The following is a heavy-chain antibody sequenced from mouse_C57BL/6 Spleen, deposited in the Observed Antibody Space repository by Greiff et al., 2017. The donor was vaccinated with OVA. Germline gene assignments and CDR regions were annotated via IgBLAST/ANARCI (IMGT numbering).Heavy chain of an antibody. D-gene: IGHD1-1*01. CDR2: ISSGGDYI. V-gene: IGHV5-9-1*02. CDR3: TRDRYYGSSYDWYFDV. J-gene: IGHJ1*03. Sequence: EVQRVESGEGLVKPGGSLKLSCAASGFTFSSYAMSWVRQTPEKRLEWVAYISSGGDYIYYADTVKGRFTISRDNARNTLYLQMSSLKSEDTAMYYCTRDRYYGSSYDWYFDVWGTGTTVTVSS. CDR1: GFTFSSYA.